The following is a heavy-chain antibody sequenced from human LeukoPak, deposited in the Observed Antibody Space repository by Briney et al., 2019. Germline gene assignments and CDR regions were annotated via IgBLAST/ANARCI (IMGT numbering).Heavy chain of an antibody. CDR2: INGGGTTK. V-gene: IGHV3-11*01. CDR3: TRGVFSDV. J-gene: IGHJ6*04. Sequence: GRSLRFSCAASGFIFSDYYMNWIRQAPGKGLEWVSHINGGGTTKYYADSVRGRFTLSRDNANNTLYLQMNNLRAEDTAVYYCTRGVFSDVWGTGTTVTVSS. CDR1: GFIFSDYY.